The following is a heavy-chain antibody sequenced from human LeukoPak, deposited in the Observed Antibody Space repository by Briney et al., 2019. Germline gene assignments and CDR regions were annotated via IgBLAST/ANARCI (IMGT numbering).Heavy chain of an antibody. CDR2: IPYSGST. V-gene: IGHV4-59*01. CDR1: GGSISSYD. CDR3: ARDRGRGYDLNELDY. Sequence: PSETLSLTCTVSGGSISSYDWSWIRQPPGKGLEWVGYIPYSGSTNFNASVKGRVTISLDASKNQFSLKLTSVTAADTAVYYCARDRGRGYDLNELDYWGQGTLVTVSS. D-gene: IGHD5-12*01. J-gene: IGHJ4*02.